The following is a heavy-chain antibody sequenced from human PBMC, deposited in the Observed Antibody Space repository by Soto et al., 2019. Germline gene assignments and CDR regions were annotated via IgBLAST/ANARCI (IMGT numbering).Heavy chain of an antibody. D-gene: IGHD3-3*01. Sequence: QVQLQESGPGLVKPSGTLSLTCAVSGGSITSSNWWSWVRQPPGKGLEWSGEIYHSGSTNYNPSLKSRVTISVDMSKNQFSLKLSAVAAADTAVYYCARSNGFWSGYGVDYWGQGTLVTVSS. J-gene: IGHJ4*02. V-gene: IGHV4-4*02. CDR3: ARSNGFWSGYGVDY. CDR2: IYHSGST. CDR1: GGSITSSNW.